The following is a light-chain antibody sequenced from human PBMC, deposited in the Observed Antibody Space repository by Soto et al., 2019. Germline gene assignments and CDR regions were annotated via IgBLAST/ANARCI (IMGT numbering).Light chain of an antibody. Sequence: QSVLTQPVSVSGSPGQSITISCTGTSSDVGAYDYVSWYQQHPDKAPKLMIYEVSNRPSGVSNRFSGSKSVNTATLTISRLQAEDEADYYCSSYTSSSTRVFGTGTKLTVL. CDR2: EVS. CDR1: SSDVGAYDY. J-gene: IGLJ1*01. CDR3: SSYTSSSTRV. V-gene: IGLV2-14*03.